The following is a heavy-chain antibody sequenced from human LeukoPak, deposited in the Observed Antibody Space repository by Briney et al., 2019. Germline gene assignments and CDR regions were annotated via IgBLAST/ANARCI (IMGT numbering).Heavy chain of an antibody. Sequence: GGSFRLSCAASGFTFSSYDMSSVRQAPGRGLEWVSTISGGGDTTYYADSVKGRFTISRDNSKNTLYLQMNSLRAEDTAVYYYAKDASYYDFWSGYSQSSFDYWGQGTLVTASS. J-gene: IGHJ4*02. CDR1: GFTFSSYD. D-gene: IGHD3-3*01. CDR2: ISGGGDTT. V-gene: IGHV3-23*01. CDR3: AKDASYYDFWSGYSQSSFDY.